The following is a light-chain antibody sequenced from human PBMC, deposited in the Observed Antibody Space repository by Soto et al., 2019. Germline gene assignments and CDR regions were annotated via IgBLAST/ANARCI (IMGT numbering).Light chain of an antibody. CDR3: QQNYSLPIT. V-gene: IGKV1-39*01. CDR2: AAS. J-gene: IGKJ5*01. Sequence: DIRMTQSSSSLSASLGDRVTITWRTSQTITTSLNWYRQKKGKAPDLLIYAASSLQSGIPSRFGGRGYGTDFNLTITGLQTEDFATYYCQQNYSLPITFGQGTRLEI. CDR1: QTITTS.